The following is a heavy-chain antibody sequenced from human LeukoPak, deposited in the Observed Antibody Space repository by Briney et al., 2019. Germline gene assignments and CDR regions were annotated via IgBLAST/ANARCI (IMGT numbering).Heavy chain of an antibody. Sequence: GGSLRLSCAASGFTFSSYWMHWVRQAPGKGLVWVSRIKTDGRSTSYADSVKGRFTISRDNAKNTLYLQMNSLRAEDTAVYYCARNPTCDYDYWGQGALVTVSS. CDR2: IKTDGRST. CDR3: ARNPTCDYDY. J-gene: IGHJ4*02. D-gene: IGHD2/OR15-2a*01. V-gene: IGHV3-74*01. CDR1: GFTFSSYW.